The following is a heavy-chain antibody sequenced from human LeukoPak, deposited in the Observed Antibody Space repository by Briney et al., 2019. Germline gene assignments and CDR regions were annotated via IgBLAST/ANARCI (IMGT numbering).Heavy chain of an antibody. CDR1: GFTFRSFG. J-gene: IGHJ4*02. V-gene: IGHV3-30*03. CDR2: ISYDGNNK. D-gene: IGHD3-10*01. Sequence: GRSLRLSCAASGFTFRSFGMHWVRQAPGKGLDWVAVISYDGNNKYYPDSVKGRFTISRDNSKNTLYLQMNSLRPEDTAVYYCARDGDYSGSGSIPDYWGQGTLVTVSS. CDR3: ARDGDYSGSGSIPDY.